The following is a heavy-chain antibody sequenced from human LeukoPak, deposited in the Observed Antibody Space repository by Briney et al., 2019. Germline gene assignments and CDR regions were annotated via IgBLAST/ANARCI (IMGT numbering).Heavy chain of an antibody. CDR1: GFTSSSYW. CDR3: ARDRSYNLDY. V-gene: IGHV3-74*01. Sequence: GGSLRLSCAAPGFTSSSYWMHWVRQAPGKGLVWVSHINGDGSSTSYADSVKGRVTISRDNAKNTLYLQINSLTAEDSAVYYCARDRSYNLDYWGQGTLVTVSS. D-gene: IGHD5-24*01. CDR2: INGDGSST. J-gene: IGHJ4*02.